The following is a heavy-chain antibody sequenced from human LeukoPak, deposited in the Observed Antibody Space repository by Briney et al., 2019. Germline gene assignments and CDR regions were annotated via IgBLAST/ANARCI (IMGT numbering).Heavy chain of an antibody. CDR2: IYPGDSDT. Sequence: GEVMTISNKGSGYSFTSYWFGWVRQMPGKGLEWMGNIYPGDSDTRYSPSVQGQVTISADKSISTAYLQWSSLKASDTAMYYCARHYYGSGTGLDDWGQGTLVTVSS. J-gene: IGHJ4*02. CDR3: ARHYYGSGTGLDD. D-gene: IGHD3-10*01. V-gene: IGHV5-51*01. CDR1: GYSFTSYW.